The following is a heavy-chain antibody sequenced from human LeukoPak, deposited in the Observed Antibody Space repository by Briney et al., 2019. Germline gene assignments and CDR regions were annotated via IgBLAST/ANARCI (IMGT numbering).Heavy chain of an antibody. CDR1: GFTVSSSY. Sequence: GGSLRLSCAVSGFTVSSSYMSWVRQAPGKGLEWVSVVYSGGSTFYADSVKGRFTISRDNSKHTLYLQMNSLRAEDTAVYYCARGYCIGGSCFVFDCWGQGTLVTVSS. D-gene: IGHD2-15*01. CDR3: ARGYCIGGSCFVFDC. J-gene: IGHJ4*02. V-gene: IGHV3-53*01. CDR2: VYSGGST.